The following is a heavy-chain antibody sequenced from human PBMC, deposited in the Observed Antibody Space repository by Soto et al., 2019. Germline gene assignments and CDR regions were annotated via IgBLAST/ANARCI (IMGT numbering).Heavy chain of an antibody. V-gene: IGHV3-15*01. Sequence: PGGSLRLSCAASGFTFSHYEMNWVRQAPGKGLEWVGRIKSKTDGGTTDYAAPVKGRFTISRDDSKNTLYLQMNSLKTEDTAVYYCTTVYRGSYSDYWGQGTLVTVSS. CDR1: GFTFSHYE. CDR2: IKSKTDGGTT. D-gene: IGHD3-16*02. CDR3: TTVYRGSYSDY. J-gene: IGHJ4*02.